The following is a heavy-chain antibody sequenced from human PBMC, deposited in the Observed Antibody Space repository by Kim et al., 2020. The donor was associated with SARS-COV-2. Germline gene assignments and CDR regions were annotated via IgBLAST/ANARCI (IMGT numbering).Heavy chain of an antibody. J-gene: IGHJ4*02. CDR3: ARDFTTSSFFDY. D-gene: IGHD2-2*01. Sequence: YYVVSVKGRFTSSRDNAKNSLYLQMNSLRAEDTAVYYCARDFTTSSFFDYGGQGTLVTVSS. V-gene: IGHV3-7*01.